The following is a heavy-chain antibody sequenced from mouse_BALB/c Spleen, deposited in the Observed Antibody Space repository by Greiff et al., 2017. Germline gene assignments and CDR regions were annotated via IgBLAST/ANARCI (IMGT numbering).Heavy chain of an antibody. J-gene: IGHJ3*01. CDR3: ARGGDQAWFAY. CDR1: GFTFSDYY. CDR2: ISDGGSYT. V-gene: IGHV5-4*02. D-gene: IGHD2-13*01. Sequence: EVKLVESGGGLVKPGGSLKLSCAASGFTFSDYYMYWVRQTPEKRLEWVATISDGGSYTYYPDSVKGRFTISRDNAKNNLYLQMSSLKSEDTAMYYCARGGDQAWFAYSGQGTLVTVSA.